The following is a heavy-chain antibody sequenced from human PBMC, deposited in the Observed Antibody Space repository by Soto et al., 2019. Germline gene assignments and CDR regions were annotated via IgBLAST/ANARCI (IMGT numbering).Heavy chain of an antibody. CDR2: IYYTGST. Sequence: SETLSLTCTVSGVSISRGTYYWTWIRQHPGKGLEWIGYIYYTGSTDSNPSLKSRVSISVDTSKNQFPLKLNSVTAADTAVYYCVGGTSAYYYNLDYWGQGTLVTVSS. J-gene: IGHJ4*02. CDR1: GVSISRGTYY. CDR3: VGGTSAYYYNLDY. V-gene: IGHV4-31*03. D-gene: IGHD3-22*01.